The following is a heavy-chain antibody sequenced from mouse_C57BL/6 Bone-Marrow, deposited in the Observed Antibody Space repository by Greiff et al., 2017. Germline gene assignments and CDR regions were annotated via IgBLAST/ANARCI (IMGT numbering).Heavy chain of an antibody. V-gene: IGHV1-80*01. CDR1: GYAFSSYW. Sequence: VQLQESGAELVKPGASVKISCKASGYAFSSYWMNWVKQRPGKGLEWIGQIYPGDGDTNYNGKFKGKATLTADKSSSTAYMQLSSLTSEDSAVYFCARVLLRPYYFDYWGQGTTLTVSS. CDR3: ARVLLRPYYFDY. CDR2: IYPGDGDT. D-gene: IGHD1-1*01. J-gene: IGHJ2*01.